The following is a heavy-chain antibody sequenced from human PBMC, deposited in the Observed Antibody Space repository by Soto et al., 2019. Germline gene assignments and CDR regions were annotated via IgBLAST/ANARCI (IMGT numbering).Heavy chain of an antibody. CDR1: GGTFSSYA. V-gene: IGHV1-69*01. D-gene: IGHD3-9*01. J-gene: IGHJ4*02. CDR2: IIPIFGTA. CDR3: ARLAYDILTGYPDPKEDY. Sequence: QVQLVQSGAEVKKPGSSVKVSCKASGGTFSSYAISWVRQAPGQGLEWMGGIIPIFGTANYAQKFQGRVTITADESTSTAYMELSSLRSEDTAVYYCARLAYDILTGYPDPKEDYWGQGTLVTVSS.